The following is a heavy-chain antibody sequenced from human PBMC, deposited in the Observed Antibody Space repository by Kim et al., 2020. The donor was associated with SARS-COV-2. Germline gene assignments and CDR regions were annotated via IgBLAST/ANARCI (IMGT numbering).Heavy chain of an antibody. CDR3: ARWHKRQYCSGGSCYSGLRGIWFDP. CDR1: GGTFRSYA. Sequence: SVKVSCKASGGTFRSYAISWVRQAPGQGLEWMGGIIPIFGTANYAQKFQGRVTITADESTSTAYMELSSLRSEDTAVYYCARWHKRQYCSGGSCYSGLRGIWFDPWGQGTLVTVSS. V-gene: IGHV1-69*13. J-gene: IGHJ5*02. CDR2: IIPIFGTA. D-gene: IGHD2-15*01.